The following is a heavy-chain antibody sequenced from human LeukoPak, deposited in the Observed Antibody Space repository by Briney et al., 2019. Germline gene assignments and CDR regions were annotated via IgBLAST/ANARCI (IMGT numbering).Heavy chain of an antibody. D-gene: IGHD3-10*01. V-gene: IGHV4-59*01. CDR3: ARHYGTLWYYYYMDV. J-gene: IGHJ6*03. CDR1: GGSISSYY. CDR2: IYYSGST. Sequence: PSETLSLTCTVSGGSISSYYWSWIRQPPGKGLEWIGYIYYSGSTNYNPSLKSRVTTSVDTSKNQFSLKLSSVTAADTAAYYCARHYGTLWYYYYMDVWGKGTTVTVSS.